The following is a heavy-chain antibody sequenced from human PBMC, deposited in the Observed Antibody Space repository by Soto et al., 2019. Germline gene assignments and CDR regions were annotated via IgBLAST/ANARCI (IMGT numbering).Heavy chain of an antibody. Sequence: ASVKVSCKASGYTFTSYYMHWVRQAPGQGLEWMGIINPSGGSTSYAQKFQGRVTMTRDTSTSTVYMELSSLRSEDTAVYYCARDMDVDTAMVTAPNYYYGMDVWGQGTTVTVSS. D-gene: IGHD5-18*01. CDR1: GYTFTSYY. V-gene: IGHV1-46*01. CDR3: ARDMDVDTAMVTAPNYYYGMDV. J-gene: IGHJ6*02. CDR2: INPSGGST.